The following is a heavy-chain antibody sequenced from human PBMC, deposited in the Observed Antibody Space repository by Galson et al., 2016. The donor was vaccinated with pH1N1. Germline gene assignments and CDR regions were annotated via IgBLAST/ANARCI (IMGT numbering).Heavy chain of an antibody. CDR1: GGSIRNYY. CDR3: ARGKSEPGFYYHYMDV. CDR2: IYYSGNT. J-gene: IGHJ6*03. Sequence: ETLSLTCTVSGGSIRNYYWTWIRQPPGKGLGWLGFIYYSGNTMYNPSLTSRVTISVDMSNNQSYLRLTSVTAADAAIYFCARGKSEPGFYYHYMDVWGKGTTVTVSS. D-gene: IGHD1-14*01. V-gene: IGHV4-59*01.